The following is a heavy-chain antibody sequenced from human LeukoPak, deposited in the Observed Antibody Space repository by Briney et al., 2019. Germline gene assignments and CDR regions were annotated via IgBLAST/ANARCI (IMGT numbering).Heavy chain of an antibody. D-gene: IGHD1-14*01. V-gene: IGHV3-7*03. J-gene: IGHJ3*02. CDR2: IKYDGSEK. CDR1: AFTFSNHW. Sequence: GGSLRLSCAASAFTFSNHWMNWVRQAPGKGLEWVANIKYDGSEKNYVGSVKGRFTISRDNAQNSLYLQMNSLRAEDTAVYYCVRDYNSLIWGQGTMVMVSS. CDR3: VRDYNSLI.